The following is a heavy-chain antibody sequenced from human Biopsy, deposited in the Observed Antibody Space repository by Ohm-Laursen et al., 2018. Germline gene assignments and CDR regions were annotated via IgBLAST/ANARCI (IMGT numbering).Heavy chain of an antibody. CDR1: GGSVSSGGFY. V-gene: IGHV4-31*01. Sequence: SDTLSLTCTVSGGSVSSGGFYWSWIRQHPGKGLEWIGYIYYSGTTYYNPSLKSLDTISVDTSKNQFSLKLYSVTAADTAVYYCARRPYGGTRYWYFDLWGRGTLVTVSS. J-gene: IGHJ2*01. CDR2: IYYSGTT. D-gene: IGHD4-23*01. CDR3: ARRPYGGTRYWYFDL.